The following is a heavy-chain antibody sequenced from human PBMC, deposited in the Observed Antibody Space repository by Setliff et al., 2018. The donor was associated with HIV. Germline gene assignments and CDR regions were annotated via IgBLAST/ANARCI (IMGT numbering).Heavy chain of an antibody. V-gene: IGHV3-21*01. CDR3: AGQVWFDP. Sequence: PGGSLRLSCAASGFTFSAYSMNWVRQAPGMGLEWVPSISSSRSCIFYGDLVRGRISISRDNPENSLFLRMTSLRTEDTAVYYCAGQVWFDPWGQGTLVTVSS. CDR2: ISSSRSCI. CDR1: GFTFSAYS. J-gene: IGHJ5*02.